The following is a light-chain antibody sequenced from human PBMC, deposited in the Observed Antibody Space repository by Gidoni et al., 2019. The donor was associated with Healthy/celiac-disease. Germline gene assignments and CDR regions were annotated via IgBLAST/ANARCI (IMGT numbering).Light chain of an antibody. CDR2: EAS. J-gene: IGKJ1*01. CDR3: QSRT. CDR1: QSISSW. V-gene: IGKV1-5*01. Sequence: DIPMTQSPSTLSASVGDRVTITCRASQSISSWLAWYQQKPGKAPKLLIYEASRLESGVPSRFSGSGSGTEFTLTISSLQPDDFATYYCQSRTFGQGTKVEIK.